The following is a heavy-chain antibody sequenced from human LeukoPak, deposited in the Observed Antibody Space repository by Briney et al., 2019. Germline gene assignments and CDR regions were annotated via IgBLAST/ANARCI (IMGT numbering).Heavy chain of an antibody. Sequence: ASVKVSCKASGYTFTSYGISWVRQAPGQGLEWMGWISAYNGNTNYAQKFQGRVTMTRDTSISTAYMELSRLRSDDTAVYYCARTTRERLTLVYWGQGTLVTVSS. D-gene: IGHD1-1*01. J-gene: IGHJ4*02. V-gene: IGHV1-18*01. CDR1: GYTFTSYG. CDR3: ARTTRERLTLVY. CDR2: ISAYNGNT.